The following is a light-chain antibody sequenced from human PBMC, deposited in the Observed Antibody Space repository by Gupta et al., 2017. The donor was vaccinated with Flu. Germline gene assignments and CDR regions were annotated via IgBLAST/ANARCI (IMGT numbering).Light chain of an antibody. V-gene: IGLV2-14*01. J-gene: IGLJ3*02. CDR1: SSEVGDYDY. CDR2: EVK. Sequence: QSALTQPASVSGSPGQSITISCTATSSEVGDYDYVSWYQQHPGQAPKLILYEVKNRPSGISDRVSGSKSGKTASLTISGLQAEDEAHYFCSSYTRIDTMVFGGGTKLTVL. CDR3: SSYTRIDTMV.